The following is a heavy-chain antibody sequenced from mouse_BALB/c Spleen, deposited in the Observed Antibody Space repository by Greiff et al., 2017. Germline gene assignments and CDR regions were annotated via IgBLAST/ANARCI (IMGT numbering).Heavy chain of an antibody. CDR3: ARKGLITTATAWFAY. CDR2: IYPGTGST. Sequence: QVQLQQSGAELVRPGASVKLSCKTSGYIFTSYWIHWVKQRSGQGLEWIARIYPGTGSTYYNEKFKGKATLTADTSSSTAYMQLSSLTSEDSAVYFCARKGLITTATAWFAYWGQGTLVTVSA. D-gene: IGHD1-2*01. J-gene: IGHJ3*01. CDR1: GYIFTSYW. V-gene: IGHV1S132*01.